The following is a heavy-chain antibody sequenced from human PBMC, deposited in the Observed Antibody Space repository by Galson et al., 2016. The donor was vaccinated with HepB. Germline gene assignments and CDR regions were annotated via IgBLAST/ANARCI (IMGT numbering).Heavy chain of an antibody. CDR3: ARLFGGYIDY. V-gene: IGHV3-23*01. CDR2: ISGSGITT. J-gene: IGHJ4*02. Sequence: SLRLSCAASGFIFSIYAMNWVRHAPGKGLEWVSDISGSGITTYSADSVKGRFTISRDNSKKTVYLQMSSLRAEDTAGYYCARLFGGYIDYWGQGTLVTVSS. CDR1: GFIFSIYA. D-gene: IGHD2-15*01.